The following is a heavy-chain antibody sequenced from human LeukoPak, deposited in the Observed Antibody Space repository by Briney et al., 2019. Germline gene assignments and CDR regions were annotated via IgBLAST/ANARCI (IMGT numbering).Heavy chain of an antibody. CDR2: IYSDGRI. V-gene: IGHV3-53*01. Sequence: GGSLRLSCAASGFTVSSNYMSWVRQAPGKGLEWVSVIYSDGRIHSADSVRGRFTISRDDSKNTLSLQMNSLRAEDTAVYYCARESGYSYGLAGFFDYWGQGTLVTVSS. J-gene: IGHJ4*02. CDR1: GFTVSSNY. CDR3: ARESGYSYGLAGFFDY. D-gene: IGHD5-18*01.